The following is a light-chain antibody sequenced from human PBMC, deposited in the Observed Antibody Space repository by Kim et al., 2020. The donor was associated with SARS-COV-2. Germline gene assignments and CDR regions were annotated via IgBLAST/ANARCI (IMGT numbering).Light chain of an antibody. J-gene: IGLJ1*01. CDR3: SSYIRGSTNYV. Sequence: QSALTQPASVSGSPGQSITISCTGTSSDVGGYKYVSWYQQHPGKAPKLVIYEVDNRPSGVSIRFSGSKSGSTASLTISGLQAEDEADYYCSSYIRGSTNYVFGTGTKVTVL. CDR1: SSDVGGYKY. V-gene: IGLV2-14*01. CDR2: EVD.